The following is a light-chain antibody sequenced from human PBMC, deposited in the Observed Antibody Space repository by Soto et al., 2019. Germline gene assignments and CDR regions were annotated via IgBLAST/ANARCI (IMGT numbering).Light chain of an antibody. CDR1: QSLRNTY. CDR2: GVF. V-gene: IGKV3D-7*01. J-gene: IGKJ1*01. CDR3: QQSYSTPRT. Sequence: EIVLTQSPATLSLSPGERATLSCRASQSLRNTYLSWYQQKPGQAPRLLIYGVFSRATGIPDRFSGGGSGTDFTLTISSLQPEDFATYYCQQSYSTPRTFGQGTKVDIK.